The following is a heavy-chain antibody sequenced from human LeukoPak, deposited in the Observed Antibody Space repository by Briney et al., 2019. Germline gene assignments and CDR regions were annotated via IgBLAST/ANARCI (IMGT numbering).Heavy chain of an antibody. V-gene: IGHV3-33*06. D-gene: IGHD1-26*01. Sequence: GRPLRLSCAASGFTFSSYGMHWVRQAPGKGLEWVAVIWYDGSNKYYADSVKGRFTISRDNSKNTLYLQMNSLRAEDTAVYYCAKVSSGSYQGLDYWGQGTLVTVSS. J-gene: IGHJ4*02. CDR1: GFTFSSYG. CDR2: IWYDGSNK. CDR3: AKVSSGSYQGLDY.